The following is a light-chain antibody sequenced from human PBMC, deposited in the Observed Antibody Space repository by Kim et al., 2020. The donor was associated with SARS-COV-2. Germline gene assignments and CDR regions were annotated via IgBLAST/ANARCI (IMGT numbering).Light chain of an antibody. J-gene: IGLJ1*01. CDR2: DVN. Sequence: GQSLTQSCTGASSDVGWFNAVSSHQQRPVETPRLLIYDVNKRPSGLSNRFSDSKCGNTASLTISGLQSEDEADYYCSSYTASSNFVFGTGTKVTVL. CDR3: SSYTASSNFV. CDR1: SSDVGWFNA. V-gene: IGLV2-14*03.